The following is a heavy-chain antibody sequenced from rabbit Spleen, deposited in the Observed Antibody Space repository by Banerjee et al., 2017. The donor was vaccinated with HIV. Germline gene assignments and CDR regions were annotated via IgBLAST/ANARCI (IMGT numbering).Heavy chain of an antibody. CDR3: ARVGNGYREFNL. D-gene: IGHD7-1*01. J-gene: IGHJ4*01. CDR2: IDTNTGST. V-gene: IGHV1S43*01. Sequence: QEQLEESGGGLVKPEGSLTLTCKASGIDFSSSYWMCWVRQAPGKGLEWIGCIDTNTGSTWYASWVNGRFTISRSTSLNTVDLKMTSLTAADTATYFCARVGNGYREFNLWGPGTLVTVS. CDR1: GIDFSSSYW.